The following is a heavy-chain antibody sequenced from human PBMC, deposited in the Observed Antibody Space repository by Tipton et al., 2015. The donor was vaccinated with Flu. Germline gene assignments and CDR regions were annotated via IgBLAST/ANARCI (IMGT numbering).Heavy chain of an antibody. V-gene: IGHV4-34*01. CDR3: ARGVMGTMIRPWYFDL. CDR1: GDSISSDYY. D-gene: IGHD3-22*01. Sequence: TLSLTCEVSGDSISSDYYWSWIRQPPGKGLEWIGEINDSGNTNCNPPLKSRVSISVDTSKNQFSLKLTSVTAADTAVYYCARGVMGTMIRPWYFDLWGRGTLVTVSS. J-gene: IGHJ2*01. CDR2: INDSGNT.